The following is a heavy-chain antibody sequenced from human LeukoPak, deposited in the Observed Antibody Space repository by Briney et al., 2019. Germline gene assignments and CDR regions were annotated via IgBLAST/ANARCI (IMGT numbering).Heavy chain of an antibody. J-gene: IGHJ4*02. CDR3: ARDGSYPPYYFDY. Sequence: GRSLRLSCAASGFTSYDYAMNWVRQAPGKGLEWVSYISDSSSTIYYADSVKGRFTISRDNAKNSLYLQMNSLRDEDTAVYYCARDGSYPPYYFDYWGQGTLVTVSS. CDR2: ISDSSSTI. CDR1: GFTSYDYA. D-gene: IGHD1-26*01. V-gene: IGHV3-48*02.